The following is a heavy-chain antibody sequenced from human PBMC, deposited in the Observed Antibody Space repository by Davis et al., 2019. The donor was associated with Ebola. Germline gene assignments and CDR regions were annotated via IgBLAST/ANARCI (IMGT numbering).Heavy chain of an antibody. J-gene: IGHJ4*02. CDR2: IYSGGST. D-gene: IGHD1-26*01. CDR3: ATFSSGSYSPIDY. V-gene: IGHV3-53*01. CDR1: GFTVSSNY. Sequence: PGGSLRLSCAASGFTVSSNYMSWVRQPPGKGLEWVSVIYSGGSTYYADSVKGRFTISRDNSKNTLYVQMNSLRAEDTAVYYCATFSSGSYSPIDYWGQGTVVTVSS.